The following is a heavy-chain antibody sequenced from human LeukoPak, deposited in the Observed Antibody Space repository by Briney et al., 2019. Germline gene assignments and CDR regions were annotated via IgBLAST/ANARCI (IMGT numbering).Heavy chain of an antibody. J-gene: IGHJ6*02. CDR1: GGFISSSNW. CDR3: ARAEPNGSGSYYMSSQTNYYYYYGMDV. D-gene: IGHD3-10*01. V-gene: IGHV4-4*02. Sequence: SETLSLTCAVSGGFISSSNWWSWVRQPPGKGLEWIGEIYHSGSTNYNPSLKSRVTISVDKSKNQFSLKLSSVTAADTAVYYCARAEPNGSGSYYMSSQTNYYYYYGMDVWGQGTTVTVSS. CDR2: IYHSGST.